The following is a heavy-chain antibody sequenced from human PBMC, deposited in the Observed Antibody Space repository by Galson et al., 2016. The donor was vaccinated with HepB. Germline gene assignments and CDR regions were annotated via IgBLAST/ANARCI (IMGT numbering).Heavy chain of an antibody. Sequence: SLRLSCAASGFRLRIYGMNWVRQAPGKGLEWVAVITYDGTEIHYRDSVRGRFTISRDISRNTLYLQMNSLTAEDTALYYCVKESSSGFYRTSDYWGQGTLVTVSS. CDR1: GFRLRIYG. J-gene: IGHJ4*02. D-gene: IGHD6-19*01. CDR2: ITYDGTEI. CDR3: VKESSSGFYRTSDY. V-gene: IGHV3-30*18.